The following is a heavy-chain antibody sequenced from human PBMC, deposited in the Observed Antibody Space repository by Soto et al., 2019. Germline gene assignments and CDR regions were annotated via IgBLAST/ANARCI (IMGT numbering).Heavy chain of an antibody. D-gene: IGHD3-3*01. CDR1: GYIFTSYG. CDR3: AREFKYDYWSGYSSQGYFDY. V-gene: IGHV1-18*04. J-gene: IGHJ4*02. Sequence: ASVKVSCKASGYIFTSYGISWVRQAPGQGLEWMGWISAYNGNTHYSQNLQGRVTMTTDTSTSTAYMELRSLRSDDTAVYYCAREFKYDYWSGYSSQGYFDYWSQGTLVTVSS. CDR2: ISAYNGNT.